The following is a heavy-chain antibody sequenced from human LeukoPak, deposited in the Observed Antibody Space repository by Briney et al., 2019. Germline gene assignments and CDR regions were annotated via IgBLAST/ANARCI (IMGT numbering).Heavy chain of an antibody. CDR2: INPNSGGT. CDR3: ARADSSSWSPYYYGMDV. J-gene: IGHJ6*02. V-gene: IGHV1-2*04. Sequence: ASVKVSCKGSGYTFTGYYMHWVRQAPGQGLEWMGWINPNSGGTNYAQKFQGWVTMTRDTSISTAYMELSRLRSDDTAVYYCARADSSSWSPYYYGMDVWGQGTTVTVSS. CDR1: GYTFTGYY. D-gene: IGHD6-13*01.